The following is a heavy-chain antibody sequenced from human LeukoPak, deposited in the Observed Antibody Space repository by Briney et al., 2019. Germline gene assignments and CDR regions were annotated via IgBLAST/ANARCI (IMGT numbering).Heavy chain of an antibody. CDR3: AKGRSDFFAYYYYLDV. J-gene: IGHJ6*03. Sequence: ASVKVSCKASGYTLTSNYIHWVRQAPGQGLEGMGIINPSGGSTTYAQKFQGRVTLPRGTSTSTVYTELTRLRSEDTAVYYCAKGRSDFFAYYYYLDVWGKGTTVTVSS. D-gene: IGHD2-21*02. CDR1: GYTLTSNY. V-gene: IGHV1-46*03. CDR2: INPSGGST.